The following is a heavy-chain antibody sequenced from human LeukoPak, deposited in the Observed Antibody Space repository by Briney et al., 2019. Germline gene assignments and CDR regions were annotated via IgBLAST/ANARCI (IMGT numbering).Heavy chain of an antibody. V-gene: IGHV3-23*01. CDR3: AKDPTDFDSSGQTYFEY. CDR2: ISGSGGIT. J-gene: IGHJ4*02. Sequence: GGSLRLSCAASGFTFSSCAMNWVRQAPGKGLEWVSGISGSGGITHYADSVRGRFTISRDNSKNTLYLQMNSLRAEDTAVYYCAKDPTDFDSSGQTYFEYWGQGSLVTVSP. D-gene: IGHD3-22*01. CDR1: GFTFSSCA.